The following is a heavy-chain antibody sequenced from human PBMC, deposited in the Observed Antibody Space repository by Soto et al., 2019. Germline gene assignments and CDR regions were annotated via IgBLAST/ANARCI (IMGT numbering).Heavy chain of an antibody. Sequence: SVKGSCKASGYIFTNYARHWVRQTPEQRLEWMGWINAANGNTKYSQKFQGRVTITTDTSASTAYMELSSLRSEDTAVYYCARSPYGWGSNSCYYFDYWGQGTLVTVSS. D-gene: IGHD3-10*01. J-gene: IGHJ4*02. CDR3: ARSPYGWGSNSCYYFDY. CDR2: INAANGNT. V-gene: IGHV1-3*01. CDR1: GYIFTNYA.